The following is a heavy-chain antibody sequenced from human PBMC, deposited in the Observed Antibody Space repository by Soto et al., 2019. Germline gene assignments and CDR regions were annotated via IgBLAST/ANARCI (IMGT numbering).Heavy chain of an antibody. J-gene: IGHJ5*02. V-gene: IGHV4-30-2*01. CDR1: GGSISSGDYS. CDR2: IYHSGST. CDR3: ARDRRSIAAPRGDNWFDH. Sequence: TLSLTCSVSGGSISSGDYSWSWIRQPPGKGLEWIGYIYHSGSTYYNPSLKSRVTISVDRSKNQFSLKLSSVTAADTAVYYCARDRRSIAAPRGDNWFDHWGQGTLVTVSS. D-gene: IGHD6-6*01.